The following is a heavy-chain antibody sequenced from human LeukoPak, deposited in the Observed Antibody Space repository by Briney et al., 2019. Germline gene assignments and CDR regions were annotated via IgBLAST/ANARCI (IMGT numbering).Heavy chain of an antibody. CDR3: ATADWESFYFDS. Sequence: PSETLSLTCTVSGGSVSRGGYYWSWIRQHPGKGLEWIGFTSYSEGTYYNPSLMSRITISVDRSQNQFSLKVRDVTAADTAVYFCATADWESFYFDSWGQGVLVAVSS. CDR1: GGSVSRGGYY. D-gene: IGHD1-26*01. J-gene: IGHJ4*02. V-gene: IGHV4-31*03. CDR2: TSYSEGT.